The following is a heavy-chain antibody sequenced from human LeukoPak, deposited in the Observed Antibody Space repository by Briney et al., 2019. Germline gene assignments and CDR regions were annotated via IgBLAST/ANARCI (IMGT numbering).Heavy chain of an antibody. J-gene: IGHJ4*02. V-gene: IGHV1-46*01. CDR3: ARGVYSYSTYFDY. D-gene: IGHD2/OR15-2a*01. Sequence: GASVKVSCKASGYTFTIHYMNWVRQAPGQGLEWMGIINPSSGSATYAQKFQGRVTMTRDTSISTAYMELSRLRSDDTAVYYCARGVYSYSTYFDYWGQGTLVTVSS. CDR1: GYTFTIHY. CDR2: INPSSGSA.